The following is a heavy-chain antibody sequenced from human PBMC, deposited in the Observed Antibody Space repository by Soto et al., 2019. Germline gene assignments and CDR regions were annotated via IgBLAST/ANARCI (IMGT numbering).Heavy chain of an antibody. D-gene: IGHD5-12*01. V-gene: IGHV4-59*01. J-gene: IGHJ3*02. CDR2: IYYSGST. Sequence: QVQLQESGPGLVKPSETLSLTCTVSGGSISSYYWSWIRQPPGKGLEWIGYIYYSGSTNYNPSLKSRVTISVDTSKNQFSLKLSSVTAADTAVYYCARDSRYSGYDLNDAFEIWGQGTMVTVSS. CDR1: GGSISSYY. CDR3: ARDSRYSGYDLNDAFEI.